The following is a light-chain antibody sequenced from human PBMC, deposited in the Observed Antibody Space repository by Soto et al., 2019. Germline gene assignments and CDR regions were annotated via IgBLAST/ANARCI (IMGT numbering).Light chain of an antibody. V-gene: IGLV2-14*01. Sequence: QSVLTQPASVSGSPGQSITISCTGTSSDIGGHHFVSWYQQQSGKAPKLVIYEVTDRPSGVSDRFSGSKSGNTASLTTSGLQPEDEADYYCSSYTSSSLYVLELG. CDR2: EVT. CDR1: SSDIGGHHF. CDR3: SSYTSSSLYV. J-gene: IGLJ1*01.